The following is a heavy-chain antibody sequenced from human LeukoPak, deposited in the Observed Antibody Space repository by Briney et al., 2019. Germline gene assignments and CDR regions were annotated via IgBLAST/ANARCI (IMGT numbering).Heavy chain of an antibody. V-gene: IGHV4-59*01. CDR2: IHYTGST. Sequence: SETLSPTCSVSGGSTSGSYWSWVRQPPGKGLQWIGYIHYTGSTDYNPSLKSRVTISIDTPKNQVSLRVTSVTAADTAVYYCARTGYGRDYYGMDVWGQGTTVTVSS. J-gene: IGHJ6*02. CDR3: ARTGYGRDYYGMDV. CDR1: GGSTSGSY. D-gene: IGHD1-26*01.